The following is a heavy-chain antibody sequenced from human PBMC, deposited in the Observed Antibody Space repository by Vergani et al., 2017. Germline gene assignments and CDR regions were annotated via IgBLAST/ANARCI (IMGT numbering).Heavy chain of an antibody. CDR1: GYTFTSYD. CDR3: ARGLGSGGYLLPGYYYYMDV. Sequence: QVQLVQSGAEVKKPGASVKVSCKASGYTFTSYDINWVRQATGQGLEWMGWMNPNSGNTGYAQKFQGRVTMTRNTSISTAYMELSSLGSEDTAVYYCARGLGSGGYLLPGYYYYMDVWGKGTTVTVSS. CDR2: MNPNSGNT. D-gene: IGHD3-10*01. J-gene: IGHJ6*03. V-gene: IGHV1-8*01.